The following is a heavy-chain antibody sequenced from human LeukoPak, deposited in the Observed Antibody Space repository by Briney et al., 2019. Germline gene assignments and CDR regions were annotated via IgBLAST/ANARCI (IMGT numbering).Heavy chain of an antibody. Sequence: GGSLRLSCAASGFTFDDYAMHWVRQAPGKGLEWVSGISWNSGSIGYADSVKGRFTISRDNAKNSLYLQMNSLRAEDTALYYCARDGRSGYYDYWGQGTLVTVSS. CDR1: GFTFDDYA. CDR3: ARDGRSGYYDY. D-gene: IGHD3-3*01. J-gene: IGHJ4*02. V-gene: IGHV3-9*01. CDR2: ISWNSGSI.